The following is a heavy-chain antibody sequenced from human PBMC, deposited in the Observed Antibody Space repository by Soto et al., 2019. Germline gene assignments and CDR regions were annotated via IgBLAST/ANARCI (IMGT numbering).Heavy chain of an antibody. V-gene: IGHV3-23*01. J-gene: IGHJ5*02. CDR1: GFTFSSYA. CDR2: ISNSGGRT. Sequence: EVQLLESGGGLVQPGGSLRLSCAASGFTFSSYAMSWVRQAPGKGLEWVLTISNSGGRTYYADSVKGRFAISRDNSKNTLYLLMTSLRPEDTAVYYCASSSTVLLPTAMTGWFDPWGQGTLVTVSS. CDR3: ASSSTVLLPTAMTGWFDP. D-gene: IGHD2-2*01.